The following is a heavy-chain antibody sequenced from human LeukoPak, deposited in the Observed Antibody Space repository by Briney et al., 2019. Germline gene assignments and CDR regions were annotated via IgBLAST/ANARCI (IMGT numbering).Heavy chain of an antibody. J-gene: IGHJ5*02. CDR2: INASNGDT. D-gene: IGHD3-10*01. V-gene: IGHV1-3*01. CDR3: ARDLTMVRGVLHWFDL. CDR1: GYTFSNYA. Sequence: ASVKVSCKASGYTFSNYAVHWVRQAPGQRLEWMGWINASNGDTKYSQKFQVRVTITRDTSATTAYMELSSLRSEDTAVYYCARDLTMVRGVLHWFDLWGQGTLVTVSS.